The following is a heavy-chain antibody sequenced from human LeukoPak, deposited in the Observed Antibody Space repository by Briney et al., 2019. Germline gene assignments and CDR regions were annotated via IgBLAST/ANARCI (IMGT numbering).Heavy chain of an antibody. CDR2: IDWDDDK. CDR3: ARIRTTVTTGAFDI. D-gene: IGHD4-17*01. CDR1: GFLLSSSGMC. J-gene: IGHJ3*02. Sequence: SGPTLVNPTQPLTLTCTFSGFLLSSSGMCVSWIRQPPGKALGWLARIDWDDDKFYSTSLKTRLTISKDTSKNQVVLTMTNMDPVDTATYYCARIRTTVTTGAFDIWGQGAMVTVSS. V-gene: IGHV2-70*17.